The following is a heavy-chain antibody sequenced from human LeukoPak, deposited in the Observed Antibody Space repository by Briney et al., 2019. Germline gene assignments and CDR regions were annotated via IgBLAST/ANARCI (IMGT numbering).Heavy chain of an antibody. CDR2: IIPIFGTA. CDR3: ASPHCSSTSCYYLAYYGMDV. V-gene: IGHV1-69*13. CDR1: GGTFSSYA. D-gene: IGHD2-2*01. J-gene: IGHJ6*02. Sequence: ASVKVSCKASGGTFSSYAISWVRQAPGQGLEWMGGIIPIFGTANYAQEFQGRVTITADESTSTAYMELSSLRSEDTAVYYCASPHCSSTSCYYLAYYGMDVWGQGTTVTVSS.